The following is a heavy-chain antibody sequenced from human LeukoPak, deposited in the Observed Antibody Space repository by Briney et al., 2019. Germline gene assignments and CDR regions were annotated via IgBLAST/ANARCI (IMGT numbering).Heavy chain of an antibody. Sequence: GASVKVSCKASGYTFTSYDINWVRQAPGQGLEWMGGIIPIFGTANYAQKFQGRVTITTDESTSTAYMELSSLRSEDTAVYYCASVLWLGFAFDIWGQGTMVTVSS. CDR2: IIPIFGTA. CDR1: GYTFTSYD. CDR3: ASVLWLGFAFDI. J-gene: IGHJ3*02. D-gene: IGHD6-19*01. V-gene: IGHV1-69*05.